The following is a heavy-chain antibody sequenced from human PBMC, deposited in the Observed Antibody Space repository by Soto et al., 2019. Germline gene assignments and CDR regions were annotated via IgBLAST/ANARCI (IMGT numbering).Heavy chain of an antibody. CDR3: ARWWSGRRQGFDP. D-gene: IGHD3-3*01. CDR1: GGSISSGDYY. J-gene: IGHJ5*02. CDR2: IYYSGST. Sequence: QVQLQESGPGLVKPSQTLSLTCTVSGGSISSGDYYWSWIRQHPGKGLEWIGYIYYSGSTYYNPSLKSRDTISVDTSKNQFSLKLSSVTAADTAVYYCARWWSGRRQGFDPWGQGTLVTVSS. V-gene: IGHV4-31*03.